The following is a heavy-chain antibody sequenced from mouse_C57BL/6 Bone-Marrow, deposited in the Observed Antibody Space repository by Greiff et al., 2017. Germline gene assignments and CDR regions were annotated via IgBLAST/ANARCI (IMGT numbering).Heavy chain of an antibody. CDR1: GFNIKDDY. CDR2: IDPENGDT. Sequence: VQLQQSGAELVRPGASVKLSCTASGFNIKDDYMHWVKQRPEQGLEWIGWIDPENGDTEYAPKFQGKATISADTSSNTAYLQLSSLTSEDTAVYDCTTPPTVPARGWFAYWGKGTLVTVSA. D-gene: IGHD3-1*01. V-gene: IGHV14-4*01. CDR3: TTPPTVPARGWFAY. J-gene: IGHJ3*01.